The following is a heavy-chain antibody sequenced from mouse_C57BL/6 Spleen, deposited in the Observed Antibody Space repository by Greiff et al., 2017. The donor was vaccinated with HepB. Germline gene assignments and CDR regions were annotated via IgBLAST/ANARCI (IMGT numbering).Heavy chain of an antibody. CDR1: GFNIKDYY. CDR2: IDPEDGET. Sequence: EVQLQQSGAELVKPGASVKLSCTASGFNIKDYYMHWVKQRTEQGLEWIGRIDPEDGETKYAPKFPGKATITADTSSNTAYLQLSSLTSEDTAVYYCARLYFTWFAYWGQGTLVTVSA. V-gene: IGHV14-2*01. J-gene: IGHJ3*01. CDR3: ARLYFTWFAY.